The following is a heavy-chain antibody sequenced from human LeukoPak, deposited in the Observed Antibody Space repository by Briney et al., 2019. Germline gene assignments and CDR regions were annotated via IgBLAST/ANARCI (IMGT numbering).Heavy chain of an antibody. CDR3: ARLRYYDSSGSNAFDI. Sequence: SETLSLTCTVSGGSISSSSYYWGWIRQPPGKGLEWIGSIYYSGSTYYNPSLKSRVTISVDTSKNQFSLKLSSVTAADTAVYYCARLRYYDSSGSNAFDIWGQGTMVTVSS. D-gene: IGHD3-22*01. V-gene: IGHV4-39*07. CDR2: IYYSGST. CDR1: GGSISSSSYY. J-gene: IGHJ3*02.